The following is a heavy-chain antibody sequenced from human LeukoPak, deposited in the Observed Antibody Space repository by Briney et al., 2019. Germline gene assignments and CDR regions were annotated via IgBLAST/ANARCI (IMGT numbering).Heavy chain of an antibody. CDR2: INSDGCST. V-gene: IGHV3-74*01. D-gene: IGHD7-27*01. Sequence: GGSLRLSCAASGFTFSSYWMHWVRQAPGKGLVWVSRINSDGCSTSYADSVKGRFTISRDNSKNTLYLQMNSLRAEDTAVYYCAKSLPAGDIDYWGQGTLVTVSS. J-gene: IGHJ4*02. CDR1: GFTFSSYW. CDR3: AKSLPAGDIDY.